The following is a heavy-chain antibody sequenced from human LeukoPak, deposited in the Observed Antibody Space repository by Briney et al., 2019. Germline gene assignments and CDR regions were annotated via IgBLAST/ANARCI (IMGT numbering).Heavy chain of an antibody. J-gene: IGHJ4*02. V-gene: IGHV3-23*01. CDR3: TKVINSGYYYYFDY. CDR2: ISHSSSGT. CDR1: GFTFSSYA. D-gene: IGHD3-22*01. Sequence: GGSPRLSCAGSGFTFSSYAMSWVRQAPGKGLEWVSAISHSSSGTYYVDSVKGRFTISRDNSKNTLYMQMNSLRAEDAAVYYCTKVINSGYYYYFDYWGQGTLVTVSS.